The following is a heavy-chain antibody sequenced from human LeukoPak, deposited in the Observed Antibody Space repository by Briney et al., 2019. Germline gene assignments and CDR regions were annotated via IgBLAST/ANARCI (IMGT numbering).Heavy chain of an antibody. CDR3: ATARGVNGWDY. Sequence: ASVKVSFRASGYSFSIHGMNWVRRAPGQGLGWLWWIHTNTGNRRYAQGCTGRSVFSLDTSVSTAYLQISSLKAEDTAFYYCATARGVNGWDYWGPGTLVNASS. D-gene: IGHD3-16*01. V-gene: IGHV7-4-1*02. J-gene: IGHJ4*02. CDR1: GYSFSIHG. CDR2: IHTNTGNR.